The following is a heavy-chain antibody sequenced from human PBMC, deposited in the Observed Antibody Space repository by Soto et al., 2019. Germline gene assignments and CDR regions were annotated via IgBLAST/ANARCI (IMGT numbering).Heavy chain of an antibody. Sequence: PSETLSLTCAVYGGSFRGSYWSWIRQPPGKGLEWIGEINHSGSANYNPSLKSRVTISVDTSNSPVYLKLSSVNAADTAMYYCARGPGTTVILMVLGDWFDIWGPGTLVTVSS. J-gene: IGHJ5*01. V-gene: IGHV4-34*01. CDR1: GGSFRGSY. CDR2: INHSGSA. CDR3: ARGPGTTVILMVLGDWFDI. D-gene: IGHD4-17*01.